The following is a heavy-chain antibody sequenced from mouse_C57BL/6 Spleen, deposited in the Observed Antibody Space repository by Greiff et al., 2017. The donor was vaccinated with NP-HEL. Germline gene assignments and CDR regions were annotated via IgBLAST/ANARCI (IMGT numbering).Heavy chain of an antibody. D-gene: IGHD1-2*01. CDR2: ILPGSGGT. Sequence: QVQLQESGAELMKPGASVKLSCKATGYTFTGYWIEWVKQRPGHGLEWIGEILPGSGGTNYNEKFKGKATFTADTSSNTAYMQLSSLTTEDSAIYYCARDTTAGYYAMDYWGQGTSVTVSS. J-gene: IGHJ4*01. V-gene: IGHV1-9*01. CDR3: ARDTTAGYYAMDY. CDR1: GYTFTGYW.